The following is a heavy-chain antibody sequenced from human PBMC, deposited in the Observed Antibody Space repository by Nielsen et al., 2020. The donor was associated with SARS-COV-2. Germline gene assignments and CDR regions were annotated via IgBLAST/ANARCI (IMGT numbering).Heavy chain of an antibody. V-gene: IGHV3-30-3*01. D-gene: IGHD3-22*01. Sequence: GESLKISCAASGFTFSSYAMHWVRQAPGKGLEWVAVISYDGSNKYYADSVKGRFTISRDNSKNTLYLQMNSLRAEDTAVYYCAKGVDYYDSSGYVGYWGQGTLVTVSS. CDR3: AKGVDYYDSSGYVGY. J-gene: IGHJ4*02. CDR2: ISYDGSNK. CDR1: GFTFSSYA.